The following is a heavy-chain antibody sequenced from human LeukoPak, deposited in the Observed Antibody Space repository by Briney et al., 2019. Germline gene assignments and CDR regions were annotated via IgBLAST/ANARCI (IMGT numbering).Heavy chain of an antibody. V-gene: IGHV3-30*18. Sequence: GRSLILSCAASGFTFINYDMHWVRQAPGKGLEWVALISYDGSNKYYADSVLGRFTISRDNSKNTLYLQMNSLRAEDTAVYYCAKTVNYYDSRRPDYWGQGTLVTVSS. CDR2: ISYDGSNK. J-gene: IGHJ4*02. CDR1: GFTFINYD. D-gene: IGHD3-22*01. CDR3: AKTVNYYDSRRPDY.